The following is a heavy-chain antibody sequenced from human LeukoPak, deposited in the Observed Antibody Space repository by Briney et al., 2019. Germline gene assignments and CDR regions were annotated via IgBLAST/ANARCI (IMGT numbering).Heavy chain of an antibody. CDR3: AKDSRGCSSTSCYFHY. J-gene: IGHJ4*02. Sequence: GGSLRLSCTASGFTFSNYAMSWVRQAPGKGLEWVSDISGSGGNTYYAGSVKGRFTISRDNSKNTLYLQMNSLRADDTAVYYCAKDSRGCSSTSCYFHYWGQGSLGTVSS. CDR1: GFTFSNYA. CDR2: ISGSGGNT. V-gene: IGHV3-23*01. D-gene: IGHD2-2*01.